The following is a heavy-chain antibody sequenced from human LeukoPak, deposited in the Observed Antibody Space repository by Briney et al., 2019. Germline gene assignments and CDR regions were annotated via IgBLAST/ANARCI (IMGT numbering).Heavy chain of an antibody. D-gene: IGHD4-11*01. J-gene: IGHJ4*02. V-gene: IGHV1-18*01. CDR2: IKPYNGDT. CDR1: GYTFSNYA. Sequence: GASVTVSCKSSGYTFSNYAFSWVRQPPGPGLGWVGWIKPYNGDTNYAQNLQGRVTMTTDTYTSTAYMELRSLRSDDTAVYYCARVLYGNYGTLSYWGQGTLVTVSS. CDR3: ARVLYGNYGTLSY.